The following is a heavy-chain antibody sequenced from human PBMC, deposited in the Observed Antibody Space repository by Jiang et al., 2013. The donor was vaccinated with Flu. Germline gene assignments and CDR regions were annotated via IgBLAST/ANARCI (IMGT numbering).Heavy chain of an antibody. Sequence: LVQPGGSLRLSCAASGFTFNSYWMHWVRQAPGKGLVWVSRITMDGRSTTYADSVKGRFTISRDNAKDTLYLQMNSLRAEDTAVYYCARARYYDILTGFYYGMDVWGQGTTVAVSS. CDR2: ITMDGRST. CDR3: ARARYYDILTGFYYGMDV. V-gene: IGHV3-74*01. J-gene: IGHJ6*02. D-gene: IGHD3-9*01. CDR1: GFTFNSYW.